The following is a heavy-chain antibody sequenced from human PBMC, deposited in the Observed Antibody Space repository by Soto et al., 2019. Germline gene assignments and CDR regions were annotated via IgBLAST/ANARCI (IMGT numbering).Heavy chain of an antibody. CDR1: GFTISDYY. V-gene: IGHV3-11*01. D-gene: IGHD3-10*01. CDR2: ISRVGPTT. J-gene: IGHJ6*02. CDR3: AKDQEGSGSHWLGYNYYGMDV. Sequence: QVQLVESGGGLVKPGGSLRLSCEASGFTISDYYMSWIRQAPGKGLEWVSYISRVGPTTYYADSVKGRFSISMHDAKNSLYLQMNSLRAEDAAVYFCAKDQEGSGSHWLGYNYYGMDVWGQGTTVTVSS.